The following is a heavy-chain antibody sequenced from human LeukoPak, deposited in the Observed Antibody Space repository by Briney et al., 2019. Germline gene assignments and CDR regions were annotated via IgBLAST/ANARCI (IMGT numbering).Heavy chain of an antibody. V-gene: IGHV1-2*02. Sequence: ASVKVSCKASGYTFTGYYMHWVRQAPGQGLEWMGWINPNSGGTNYAQKFQGRVTMTRDKSISTAYMELSRLRSDDTAVYYCARERVAGGYYYGMDVWGQGTTVTVSS. CDR1: GYTFTGYY. D-gene: IGHD2-15*01. CDR3: ARERVAGGYYYGMDV. J-gene: IGHJ6*02. CDR2: INPNSGGT.